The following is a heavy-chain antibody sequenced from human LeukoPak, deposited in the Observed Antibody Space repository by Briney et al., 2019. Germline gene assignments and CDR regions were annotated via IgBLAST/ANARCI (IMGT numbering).Heavy chain of an antibody. CDR3: ARAEVVSYYYDSSGYYHH. Sequence: GGSLRLSCAASGFTFSSYEMNWVRQAPGKGLEWVSYISSSGSTLYYADSVKGRFTISRDNAKNSLYLQMNSLRAEDTAVYYCARAEVVSYYYDSSGYYHHWGQGTLVTVSS. V-gene: IGHV3-48*03. D-gene: IGHD3-22*01. J-gene: IGHJ5*02. CDR2: ISSSGSTL. CDR1: GFTFSSYE.